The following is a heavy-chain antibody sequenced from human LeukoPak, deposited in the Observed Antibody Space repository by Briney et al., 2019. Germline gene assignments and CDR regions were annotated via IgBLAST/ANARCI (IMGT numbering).Heavy chain of an antibody. V-gene: IGHV1-46*01. CDR3: ARDLGDPNGY. CDR2: INPSGTTT. J-gene: IGHJ4*02. Sequence: ASVKVSCKASGYVYTSHWMHWVRQAPGQGLEWMGVINPSGTTTVYAQKFQGGVTMTRETSTSTDYLELRSLRSEDTAVYYCARDLGDPNGYWGQGTLVTVSS. D-gene: IGHD2-21*02. CDR1: GYVYTSHW.